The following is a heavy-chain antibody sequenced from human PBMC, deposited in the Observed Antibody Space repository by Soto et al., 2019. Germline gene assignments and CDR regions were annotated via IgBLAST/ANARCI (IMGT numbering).Heavy chain of an antibody. CDR1: GFTFNIYG. CDR3: AKDQASGQGSFDA. V-gene: IGHV3-30*18. J-gene: IGHJ4*02. Sequence: GGSLRPSCAASGFTFNIYGMHWLRQAPDKGLEWVALISYDGGNQYYADSEKGRFTITRDNTKNTLFLQMNSLRADDTALYYCAKDQASGQGSFDAWGQGTLVTVSS. CDR2: ISYDGGNQ.